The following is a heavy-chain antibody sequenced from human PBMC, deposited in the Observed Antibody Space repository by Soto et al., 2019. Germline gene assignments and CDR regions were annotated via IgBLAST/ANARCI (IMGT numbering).Heavy chain of an antibody. V-gene: IGHV3-23*01. D-gene: IGHD4-17*01. CDR1: GFTFTNYA. Sequence: GSLRLSCAASGFTFTNYAMTWARQAPGKGLEWVSSLLRSGSTTYYADSVKGRFTISSDISANSLYLQMDSLRAEDTAVYYCAKDAVSGDGIWLLDSWGQGTVVTVSS. CDR2: LLRSGSTT. J-gene: IGHJ4*02. CDR3: AKDAVSGDGIWLLDS.